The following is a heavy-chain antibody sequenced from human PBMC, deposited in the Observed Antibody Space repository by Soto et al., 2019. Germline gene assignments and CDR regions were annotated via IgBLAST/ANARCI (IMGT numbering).Heavy chain of an antibody. CDR2: IYYSGST. J-gene: IGHJ5*02. CDR3: ARAGTAAAGTFDP. D-gene: IGHD6-13*01. V-gene: IGHV4-31*03. Sequence: QVQLQESGPGLVKPSQTLSLTCTVSGGSISSGGYYWSWIRQHPGKGLEWIGYIYYSGSTYYNPSLTSRVNLSVDTSQIQFSLKLSSVTAADTAVYYCARAGTAAAGTFDPWGQGTLVTVSS. CDR1: GGSISSGGYY.